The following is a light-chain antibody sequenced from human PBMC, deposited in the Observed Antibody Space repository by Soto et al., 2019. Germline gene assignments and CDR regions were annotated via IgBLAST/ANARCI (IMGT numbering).Light chain of an antibody. Sequence: DFVVTQSPDSLPVSLGERATINCKSSQSVLYSSDNKTYLAWYQQKPGQPPKLLIYWASTRESGVPDRFSGSGSGSDFTLPISSVQAEEVAVYYCQEYYSTPLILGGGTKVEIK. CDR3: QEYYSTPLI. J-gene: IGKJ4*01. V-gene: IGKV4-1*01. CDR2: WAS. CDR1: QSVLYSSDNKTY.